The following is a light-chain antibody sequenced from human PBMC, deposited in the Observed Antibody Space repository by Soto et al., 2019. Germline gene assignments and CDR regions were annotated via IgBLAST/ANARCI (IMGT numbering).Light chain of an antibody. V-gene: IGLV2-14*03. Sequence: QSALTQPASVSGSPGQSIAISCTGTSSDVGAYDFVSWYQQHPDKVPKLLIYEVSNRPSGVSDRFSGSKSVNTATLTISGLQAEDEADYYCSSHTTSNTRVFGTGTKLTVL. J-gene: IGLJ1*01. CDR3: SSHTTSNTRV. CDR1: SSDVGAYDF. CDR2: EVS.